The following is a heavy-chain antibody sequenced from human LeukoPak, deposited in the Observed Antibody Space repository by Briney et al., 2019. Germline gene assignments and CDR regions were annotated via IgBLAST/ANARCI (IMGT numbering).Heavy chain of an antibody. CDR1: GFSLSSCD. J-gene: IGHJ4*02. V-gene: IGHV3-23*01. D-gene: IGHD6-25*01. CDR3: ARDRLRAAAYYFDH. Sequence: GGSLRLSCAASGFSLSSCDTNWVRQAPGKGLEWVSGISIGAGNTYYAESVKGRFTISRDSSKNTVYLQMNSLRAEDTAVYYCARDRLRAAAYYFDHWGQGTLVTVSS. CDR2: ISIGAGNT.